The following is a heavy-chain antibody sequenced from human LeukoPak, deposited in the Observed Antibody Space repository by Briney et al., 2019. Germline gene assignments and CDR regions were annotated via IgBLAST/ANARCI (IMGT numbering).Heavy chain of an antibody. V-gene: IGHV4-59*08. Sequence: PSETLSLTCTVSGGSLSGYYWSWIRQPPGKGLEWIGYIFSSGSTNYNPSLKSRVTISEDTSVNQFFLKLSSVTAADTAVYYCARHYYDRSDSYSFDYWGQGTLVTVSS. CDR1: GGSLSGYY. J-gene: IGHJ4*02. CDR3: ARHYYDRSDSYSFDY. CDR2: IFSSGST. D-gene: IGHD3-22*01.